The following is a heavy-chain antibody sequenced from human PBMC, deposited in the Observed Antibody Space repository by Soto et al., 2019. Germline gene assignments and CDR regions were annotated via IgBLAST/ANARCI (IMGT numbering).Heavy chain of an antibody. CDR3: ARGIITIFGVVINCYGMDV. V-gene: IGHV1-46*01. J-gene: IGHJ6*02. D-gene: IGHD3-3*01. CDR2: INPNFGSA. Sequence: VKVSCKASGYTFSSYYIHWVRQAPGQGLEWMGGINPNFGSANYAQNFKGRVTMTTDESTSTAYMELSSLRSEDTAVYYCARGIITIFGVVINCYGMDVWGQGTTVTVSS. CDR1: GYTFSSYY.